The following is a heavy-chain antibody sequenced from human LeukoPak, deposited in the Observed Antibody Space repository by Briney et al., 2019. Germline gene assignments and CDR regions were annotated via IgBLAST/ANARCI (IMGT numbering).Heavy chain of an antibody. CDR3: ARLEYSGGIEEANP. V-gene: IGHV4-39*01. Sequence: SETLSLTCTVSGGSISSSICYWGWIRQPPGKGLEWIGSVHYSGSTDYNPSLKSRVTMSVDTSKNQISLKMSSVTAADTAVYYCARLEYSGGIEEANPLGQGTLVTVSS. D-gene: IGHD6-13*01. J-gene: IGHJ5*02. CDR1: GGSISSSICY. CDR2: VHYSGST.